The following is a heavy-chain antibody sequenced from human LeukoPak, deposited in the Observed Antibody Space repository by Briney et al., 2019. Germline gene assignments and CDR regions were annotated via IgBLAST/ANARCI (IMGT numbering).Heavy chain of an antibody. CDR3: AREVVVVAATPDYYYYYGMDV. D-gene: IGHD2-15*01. V-gene: IGHV3-7*01. CDR2: IKKDGSGT. Sequence: GGSLRLSCAASGFTFSGYWMTWVRQAPGKGLEWVANIKKDGSGTSYVDSVKGRFTISRDNAKNLLYLQMNSLRVEDTAVYYCAREVVVVAATPDYYYYYGMDVWGQGTTVTVSS. CDR1: GFTFSGYW. J-gene: IGHJ6*02.